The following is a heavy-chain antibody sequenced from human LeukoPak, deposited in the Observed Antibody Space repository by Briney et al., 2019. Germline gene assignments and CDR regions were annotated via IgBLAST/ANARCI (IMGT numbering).Heavy chain of an antibody. CDR1: GGSISSSSYY. CDR2: IYYSGST. V-gene: IGHV4-39*07. J-gene: IGHJ4*02. Sequence: SETLSLTCTVSGGSISSSSYYWGWIRQPPGKGLEWIGSIYYSGSTYYNPSLKSRVTISVDTSKNQFSLKLSSVTAADTAVYYCARDELGSSGYKSHGVFDYWGQGTLVTVSS. D-gene: IGHD3-22*01. CDR3: ARDELGSSGYKSHGVFDY.